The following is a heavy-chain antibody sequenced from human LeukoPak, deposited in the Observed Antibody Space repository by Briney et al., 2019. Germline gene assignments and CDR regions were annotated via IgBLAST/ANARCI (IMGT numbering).Heavy chain of an antibody. CDR1: GFTFSDYY. CDR3: ARDLRGYYIYYMDV. J-gene: IGHJ6*03. CDR2: ISSSGTTI. V-gene: IGHV3-11*04. Sequence: GGSLRLSCAASGFTFSDYYMTWIRQAPGKGLEWVSSISSSGTTIYYADSVKGRFTISRDNAKNSLFVQMNTLRAEDTAVYYCARDLRGYYIYYMDVWGKGTTVTVSS.